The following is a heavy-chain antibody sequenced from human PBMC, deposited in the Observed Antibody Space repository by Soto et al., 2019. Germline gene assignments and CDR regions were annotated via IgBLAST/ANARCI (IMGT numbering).Heavy chain of an antibody. J-gene: IGHJ4*02. CDR2: IYYSGST. CDR3: ARGASGYYDSSGYYSPYYFDY. CDR1: GGSISSSSYY. D-gene: IGHD3-22*01. V-gene: IGHV4-39*01. Sequence: SETLSLTCTVSGGSISSSSYYWGWIRQPPGKGLEWIGSIYYSGSTYYNPSLKSRVTISVDTSKNQFSLKLSSVTAADTAVYYCARGASGYYDSSGYYSPYYFDYWGQGTLVTVSS.